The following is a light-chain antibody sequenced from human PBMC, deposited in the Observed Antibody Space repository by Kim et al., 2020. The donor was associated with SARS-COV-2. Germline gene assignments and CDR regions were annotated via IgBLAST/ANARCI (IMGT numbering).Light chain of an antibody. CDR3: QQYDLYPWT. CDR1: LSISSL. J-gene: IGKJ1*01. V-gene: IGKV1-5*01. Sequence: GDRVSITCRASLSISSLLAWYQKKPGKAPKLLIYDVSKLESGVPSRFSGSISGTEFTLTISSLQPDDFANYYCQQYDLYPWTFGQGTKVDIK. CDR2: DVS.